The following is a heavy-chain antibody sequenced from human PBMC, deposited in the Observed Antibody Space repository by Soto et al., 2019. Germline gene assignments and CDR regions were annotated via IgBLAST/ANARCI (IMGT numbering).Heavy chain of an antibody. D-gene: IGHD1-20*01. J-gene: IGHJ5*02. Sequence: ASETLSLTCTVSGGSIRVQSYYWTWIRQTPGKGLEWVGSSYYSGTSYFNPALKGRVTISVDTSTNQFSLRLTSVTAADTAVYYCTRRYNWNDYYFDPRGQGTLVTVSS. CDR2: SYYSGTS. CDR3: TRRYNWNDYYFDP. CDR1: GGSIRVQSYY. V-gene: IGHV4-39*01.